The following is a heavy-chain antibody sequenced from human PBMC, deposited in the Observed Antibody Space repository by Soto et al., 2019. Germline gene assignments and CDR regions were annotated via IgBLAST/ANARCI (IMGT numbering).Heavy chain of an antibody. CDR1: GFISGYS. D-gene: IGHD1-1*01. CDR3: ATNEFSVDY. J-gene: IGHJ4*02. Sequence: EVQLVESGGGLVKPGGSLRLSCAASGFISGYSMIWVRQAPGKGLEWVSHISSSGIFTDYADSVKGRFTISRDNAKNSLYLQMNSLRVEDTAVYYCATNEFSVDYWGQGTLVTVSS. CDR2: ISSSGIFT. V-gene: IGHV3-21*04.